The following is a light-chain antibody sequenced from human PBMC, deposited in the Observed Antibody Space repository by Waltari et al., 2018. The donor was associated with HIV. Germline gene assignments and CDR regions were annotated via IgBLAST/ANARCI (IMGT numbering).Light chain of an antibody. CDR3: QQYNNWPPT. Sequence: EIVMTQSPATLSVSPGESATLSCRASQSVSSNFAWYQQKPGQAPRLIYGASTRATGIPARFSGSGSGTEFTLTISSLQSEDFAVYYCQQYNNWPPTFGQGTKVEIK. V-gene: IGKV3-15*01. CDR2: GAS. CDR1: QSVSSN. J-gene: IGKJ1*01.